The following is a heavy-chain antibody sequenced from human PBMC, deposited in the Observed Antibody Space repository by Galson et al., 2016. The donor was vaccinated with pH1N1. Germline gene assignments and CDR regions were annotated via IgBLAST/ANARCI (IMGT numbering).Heavy chain of an antibody. Sequence: ETLSLTCTVSGGSISSSSYYWGWIRQPPGKGLQWIGSIYYSGSTYYNPSLKSRVTISVDTSKNQLSLKLSSVTAADTAVYYCARPRRDGYNEDSHYFDYWGQGTLVTVSS. CDR1: GGSISSSSYY. CDR2: IYYSGST. CDR3: ARPRRDGYNEDSHYFDY. J-gene: IGHJ4*02. D-gene: IGHD5-24*01. V-gene: IGHV4-39*01.